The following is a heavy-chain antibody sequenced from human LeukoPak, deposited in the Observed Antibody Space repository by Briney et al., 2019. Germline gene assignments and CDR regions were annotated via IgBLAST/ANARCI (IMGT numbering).Heavy chain of an antibody. CDR1: GFTFSDYY. D-gene: IGHD6-6*01. CDR3: ASLGIAARFDY. J-gene: IGHJ4*02. Sequence: QTGGSLRLSCAASGFTFSDYYMSWIRQAPGKGLEWVANIKQDGSEKYYVDSVKGRFTISRDNAKNSLYLQMNSLRAEDTAVYYCASLGIAARFDYWGQGTLVTVSS. CDR2: IKQDGSEK. V-gene: IGHV3-7*01.